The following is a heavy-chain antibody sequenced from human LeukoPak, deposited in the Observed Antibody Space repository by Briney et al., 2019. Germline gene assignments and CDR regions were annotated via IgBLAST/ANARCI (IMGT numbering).Heavy chain of an antibody. V-gene: IGHV3-30*04. CDR2: ISYDGSNK. Sequence: GGSLRLSCAASGFTFSSYAMHWVRQAPGKGLEWVAVISYDGSNKYYADSVKGRFTISRDNSKNTLYLQMNSLRAEDTAVYYCASGPPYYYYGMDVWGQGTTVTVSS. J-gene: IGHJ6*02. CDR1: GFTFSSYA. CDR3: ASGPPYYYYGMDV.